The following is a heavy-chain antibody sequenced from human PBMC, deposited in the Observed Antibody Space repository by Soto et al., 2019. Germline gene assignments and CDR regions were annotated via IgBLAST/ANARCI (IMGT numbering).Heavy chain of an antibody. Sequence: QVQLVQSGAEVKKPGSSVKVSCKASGGTFSSYAISWVRQAPGQGLEWMGGIIPIFGTANYAQKFPGRVTITADKSPSTAYMELSSLRSEDTAVSYCARGGYSSASRGPGGMAVWGQGTTVTVSS. CDR1: GGTFSSYA. D-gene: IGHD6-25*01. CDR2: IIPIFGTA. CDR3: ARGGYSSASRGPGGMAV. J-gene: IGHJ6*02. V-gene: IGHV1-69*06.